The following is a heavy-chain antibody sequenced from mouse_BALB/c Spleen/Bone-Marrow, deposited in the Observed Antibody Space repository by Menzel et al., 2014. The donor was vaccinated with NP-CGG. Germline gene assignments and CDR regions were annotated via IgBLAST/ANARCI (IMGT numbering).Heavy chain of an antibody. CDR2: INPYNDGP. Sequence: LVESGPELVKPGASVKMSCKASGYKFTSSVMHWVKQKPGQGLEWIGYINPYNDGPKYNERFRGRATLTSDRSSSTAYMELSSLTSEDSAVYYCAREVVATDYFDYWGQGTTLTVSS. J-gene: IGHJ2*01. V-gene: IGHV1-14*01. CDR1: GYKFTSSV. D-gene: IGHD1-1*01. CDR3: AREVVATDYFDY.